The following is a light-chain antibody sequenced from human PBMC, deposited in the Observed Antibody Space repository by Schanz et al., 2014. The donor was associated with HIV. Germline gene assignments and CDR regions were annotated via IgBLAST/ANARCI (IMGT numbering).Light chain of an antibody. CDR1: GSDIGGYKY. V-gene: IGLV2-8*01. Sequence: QSALTQPPSASGSPGQAVTITCTGTGSDIGGYKYVSWYQQHPGKAPKLLIYEVTKRPSGVPNRFSGSKSGNTASLTVSGLQADDEADYYCSSFAGNNKLLFGGGTKLTVL. CDR2: EVT. CDR3: SSFAGNNKLL. J-gene: IGLJ2*01.